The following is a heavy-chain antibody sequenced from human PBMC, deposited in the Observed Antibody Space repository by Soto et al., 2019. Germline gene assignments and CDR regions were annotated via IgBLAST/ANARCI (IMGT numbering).Heavy chain of an antibody. D-gene: IGHD2-15*01. Sequence: EVQLLESGGGLVQPGGSLRLSCAASGFTFSSYAMSWVRQAPGKGLEWVSAISGSGGSTYYADSVKGRFTTSRDNSKNTLYLQMNSLRAEDTAVYYCAKAPRVVVGQHDAFDIWGQGTMVTVSS. J-gene: IGHJ3*02. CDR3: AKAPRVVVGQHDAFDI. V-gene: IGHV3-23*01. CDR2: ISGSGGST. CDR1: GFTFSSYA.